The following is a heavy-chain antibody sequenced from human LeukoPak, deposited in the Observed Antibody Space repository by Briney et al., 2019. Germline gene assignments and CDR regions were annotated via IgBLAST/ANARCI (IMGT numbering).Heavy chain of an antibody. CDR1: GFTFSKSW. D-gene: IGHD3-3*01. Sequence: GGSLRLSCAASGFTFSKSWMTWVRQAPGKGLEWVANIKPGGSETYYVDSVMGRFTISRDNAKNSVYLQMNSLRAEDTAVYYCARDRSISGVVTIDFWGQGTLVTVSS. V-gene: IGHV3-7*01. J-gene: IGHJ4*02. CDR3: ARDRSISGVVTIDF. CDR2: IKPGGSET.